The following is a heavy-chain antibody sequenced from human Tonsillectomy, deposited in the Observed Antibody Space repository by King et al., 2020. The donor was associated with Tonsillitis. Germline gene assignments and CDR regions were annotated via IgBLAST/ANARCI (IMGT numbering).Heavy chain of an antibody. CDR2: IWYDGSDK. Sequence: VQLVESGGGVVQPGRSLRLSCAASGFTFSSYGMHWVRQAPGKGLEWVAVIWYDGSDKYYADSVKGRFTISRDNSKNTLYLQMNSLRAEDTAVYYCAGGYYDFLTDYWARGPQTSTTDYWGQGTLVTVSS. CDR1: GFTFSSYG. CDR3: AGGYYDFLTDYWARGPQTSTTDY. D-gene: IGHD3-9*01. V-gene: IGHV3-33*08. J-gene: IGHJ4*02.